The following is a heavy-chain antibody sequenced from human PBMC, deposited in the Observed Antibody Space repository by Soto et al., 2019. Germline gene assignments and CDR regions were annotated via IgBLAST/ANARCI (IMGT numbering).Heavy chain of an antibody. J-gene: IGHJ4*02. CDR2: IHYSGIT. CDR3: ARWGKYYADTGYYWGDS. CDR1: GGSISSDNYY. D-gene: IGHD3-22*01. V-gene: IGHV4-39*01. Sequence: QLQLQESGPGLVKPSETLSLTCTVSGGSISSDNYYWAWIRQPPGKGLEWSGSIHYSGITYYNPSLRSRVAISVDTSKNQFALRLVSVTAADTAVYYCARWGKYYADTGYYWGDSWGQGTLVTVSS.